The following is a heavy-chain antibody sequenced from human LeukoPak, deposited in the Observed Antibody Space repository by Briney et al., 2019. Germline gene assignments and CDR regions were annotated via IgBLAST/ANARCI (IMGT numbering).Heavy chain of an antibody. CDR3: ARLGGYSYGFWFDP. V-gene: IGHV4-34*01. D-gene: IGHD5-18*01. Sequence: SETLSLTCAVYGGSFSGYYWSWIRQPPGKGLEWIGETNHSGSTNYNPSLKSRVTISVDTSKNQFSLKLSSVTAADTAVYYCARLGGYSYGFWFDPWGQGTLVTVSS. J-gene: IGHJ5*02. CDR2: TNHSGST. CDR1: GGSFSGYY.